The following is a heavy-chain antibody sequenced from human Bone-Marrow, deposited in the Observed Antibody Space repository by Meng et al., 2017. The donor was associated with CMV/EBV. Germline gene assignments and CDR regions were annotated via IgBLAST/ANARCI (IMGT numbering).Heavy chain of an antibody. J-gene: IGHJ6*02. D-gene: IGHD6-19*01. Sequence: GSLRLSCAVYGGSFSGYYWSWIRQPPGKGLEWIGYIYYSGSTNYNPSLKSRVTISVDTSKNQFSLKLSSVTAADTAVYYCARGSSGWDYYYYYGRDVWGQGTTVTVSS. CDR3: ARGSSGWDYYYYYGRDV. V-gene: IGHV4-59*01. CDR1: GGSFSGYY. CDR2: IYYSGST.